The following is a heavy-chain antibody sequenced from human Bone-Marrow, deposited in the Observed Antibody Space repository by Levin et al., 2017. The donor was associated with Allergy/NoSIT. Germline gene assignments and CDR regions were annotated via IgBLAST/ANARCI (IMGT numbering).Heavy chain of an antibody. CDR1: GFTFSNAW. CDR3: TTETLYYYDSSGYPNGDY. V-gene: IGHV3-15*01. D-gene: IGHD3-22*01. Sequence: KSGGSLRLSFAASGFTFSNAWMSWVRQAPGKGLEWVGRIKSKTDGGTTDYAAPVKGRFTISRDDSKNTLYLQMNSLKTEDTAVYYCTTETLYYYDSSGYPNGDYWGQGTLVTVSS. CDR2: IKSKTDGGTT. J-gene: IGHJ4*02.